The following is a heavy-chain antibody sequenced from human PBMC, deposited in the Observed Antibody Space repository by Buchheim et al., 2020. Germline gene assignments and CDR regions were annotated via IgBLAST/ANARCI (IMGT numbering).Heavy chain of an antibody. Sequence: EVQLLESGGGLVQPGGSLRLFCAASGFTFSSYAMSWVRQAPGKGLEWVSAISGSGGSTYYADSVKGRFSISRDNSKNTLYLQMNSLRAEYTAVYYCAKGSGIAAADYYYYMDVWGKGTT. CDR2: ISGSGGST. J-gene: IGHJ6*03. CDR1: GFTFSSYA. D-gene: IGHD6-13*01. V-gene: IGHV3-23*01. CDR3: AKGSGIAAADYYYYMDV.